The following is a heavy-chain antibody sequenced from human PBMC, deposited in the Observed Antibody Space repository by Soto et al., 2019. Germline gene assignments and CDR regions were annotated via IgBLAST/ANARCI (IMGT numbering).Heavy chain of an antibody. CDR2: TSYDGSDK. V-gene: IGHV3-30*19. CDR1: GFTFRSYV. J-gene: IGHJ1*01. CDR3: ARWGTTGGLDV. D-gene: IGHD3-16*01. Sequence: QVQLVESGGGVVQPGTSLRVSCVGSGFTFRSYVIHWVRQAPGKGLEWVALTSYDGSDKYYGDSVRGRFTISRDNSRNTVDLQMDRQRLEDTALYYCARWGTTGGLDVWGQGTLVSVSS.